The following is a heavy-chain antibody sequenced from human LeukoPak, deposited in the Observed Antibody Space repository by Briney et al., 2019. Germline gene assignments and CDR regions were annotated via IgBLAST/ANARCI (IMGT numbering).Heavy chain of an antibody. V-gene: IGHV4-34*01. CDR3: ARDGPLYCSGGSCYAKNYYYYGMDV. J-gene: IGHJ6*02. CDR1: GGSFSGYY. Sequence: SETLSLTCAVYGGSFSGYYWSWIRQPPGKGLEWIGEINHSGSTNYNPSLKSRVTISVDTSKNQFSLKLSSVTAADTAVYYCARDGPLYCSGGSCYAKNYYYYGMDVWGQGTTVTVSS. CDR2: INHSGST. D-gene: IGHD2-15*01.